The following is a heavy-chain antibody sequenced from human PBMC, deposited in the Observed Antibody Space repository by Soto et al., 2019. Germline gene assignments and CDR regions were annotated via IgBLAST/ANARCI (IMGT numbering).Heavy chain of an antibody. Sequence: QVRLVESGGGVVQPGRSLRLSCAASGFDFSDHGMHWVRQAPGEGLEWVTVITYDGTAKYYKESEKGRFTTSRDNSKKTLYLQIDSLRVEDTAVYYCAKDEGRFLRNYFNYGIDVWGLGTTVTVSS. CDR3: AKDEGRFLRNYFNYGIDV. D-gene: IGHD3-3*01. CDR2: ITYDGTAK. J-gene: IGHJ6*02. CDR1: GFDFSDHG. V-gene: IGHV3-33*03.